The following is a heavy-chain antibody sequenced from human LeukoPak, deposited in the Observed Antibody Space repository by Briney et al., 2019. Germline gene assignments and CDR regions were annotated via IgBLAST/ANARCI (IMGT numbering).Heavy chain of an antibody. D-gene: IGHD5-12*01. Sequence: GRSLRLSCAASGFTFSTYTMHWVRQAPGKGLEWVAFISYDETNKYYADSVKGRFTISRDTSKNTLYLQMNSLRPEDTAVYYCARGGAYDSLDAFDMWGQGTMVTVSS. CDR1: GFTFSTYT. V-gene: IGHV3-30-3*01. CDR3: ARGGAYDSLDAFDM. J-gene: IGHJ3*02. CDR2: ISYDETNK.